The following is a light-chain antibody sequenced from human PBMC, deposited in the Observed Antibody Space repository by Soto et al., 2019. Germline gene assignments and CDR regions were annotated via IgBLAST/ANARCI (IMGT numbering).Light chain of an antibody. Sequence: EIVLTQSPGTLSLSPGERATLSCRASQTVSSNYLAWFQQKGGQAPRLLIFGASSRAAGIPDRFGGSVSGTDFILTISRLEREDFAVYYWQHYGSSWTFGQGTKVEI. V-gene: IGKV3-20*01. CDR3: QHYGSSWT. CDR2: GAS. CDR1: QTVSSNY. J-gene: IGKJ1*01.